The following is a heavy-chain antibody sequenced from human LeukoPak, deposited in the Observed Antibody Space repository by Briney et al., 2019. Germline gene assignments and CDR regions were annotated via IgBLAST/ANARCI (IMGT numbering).Heavy chain of an antibody. Sequence: ASVKVSCKVSGYTLTELSMHWVRQAPGKGLEWMGGFDPEDGETIYAQKFQGRVTMTEDTSTDTAYMELSSLRSEDTAVYYCATNIPLITGTTYYFDYWGQGTLVTVSS. V-gene: IGHV1-24*01. CDR2: FDPEDGET. CDR1: GYTLTELS. J-gene: IGHJ4*02. D-gene: IGHD1-7*01. CDR3: ATNIPLITGTTYYFDY.